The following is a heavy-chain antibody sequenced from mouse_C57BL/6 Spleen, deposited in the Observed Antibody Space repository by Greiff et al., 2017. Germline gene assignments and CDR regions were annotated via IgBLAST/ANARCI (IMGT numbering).Heavy chain of an antibody. CDR3: VRPYSLYSNWFAY. CDR2: IRSKSNNYAT. J-gene: IGHJ3*01. V-gene: IGHV10-1*01. Sequence: EVKLVESGGGLVQPKGSLKLSCAASGFSFNTYAMNWVRQAPGKGLEWVARIRSKSNNYATYYADSVKDRFTISRDDSESMLYLQMNNLKTEDTAMYYCVRPYSLYSNWFAYWGQGTLVTVSA. CDR1: GFSFNTYA. D-gene: IGHD2-5*01.